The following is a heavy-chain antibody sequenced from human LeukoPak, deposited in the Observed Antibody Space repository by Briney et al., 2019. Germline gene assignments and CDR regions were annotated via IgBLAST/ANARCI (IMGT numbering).Heavy chain of an antibody. D-gene: IGHD4-17*01. CDR1: GFTFSSYW. Sequence: GGSLRLSCAASGFTFSSYWMTWVRQAPGKGLEWVANINNDGSGTYYVDSVEGRFTISRDNAKNSLFLQMNSLRAEDTAVYYCASKAVTYYYDYWGQGTLVIVSS. CDR3: ASKAVTYYYDY. V-gene: IGHV3-7*05. CDR2: INNDGSGT. J-gene: IGHJ4*02.